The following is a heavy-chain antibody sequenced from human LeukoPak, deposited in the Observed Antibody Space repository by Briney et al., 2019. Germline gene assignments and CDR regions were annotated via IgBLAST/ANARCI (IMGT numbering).Heavy chain of an antibody. J-gene: IGHJ4*02. CDR2: ITSSGSTI. CDR3: ARDGGSYSFDY. V-gene: IGHV3-48*03. CDR1: GFTFSRYE. D-gene: IGHD1-26*01. Sequence: GGSLRLSCAASGFTFSRYEMNWVRQAPGKGLEWVSYITSSGSTIYYADSVKGRFTISRDNAKNSLYLQMNSLRAEDTAVYYCARDGGSYSFDYWGQGTLVTVSS.